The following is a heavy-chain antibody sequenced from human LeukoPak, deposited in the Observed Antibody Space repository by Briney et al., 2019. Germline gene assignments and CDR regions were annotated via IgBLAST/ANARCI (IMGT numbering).Heavy chain of an antibody. V-gene: IGHV4-59*01. D-gene: IGHD3-10*01. J-gene: IGHJ4*02. CDR2: IYYSGST. CDR3: ARHIWFGPFDY. CDR1: GGSISTYY. Sequence: SETLSLTCTVSGGSISTYYWSWIRQPPGRGLEWIGYIYYSGSTNYNPSLKSRVTISVDTSKNQFSLKLSSVTAADTAVYYCARHIWFGPFDYWGQGTLVTVSS.